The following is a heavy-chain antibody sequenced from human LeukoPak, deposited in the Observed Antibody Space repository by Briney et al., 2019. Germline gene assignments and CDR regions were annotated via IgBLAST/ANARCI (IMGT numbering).Heavy chain of an antibody. CDR1: GYTFTSYY. J-gene: IGHJ3*02. D-gene: IGHD3-3*01. Sequence: GASVKVSCKASGYTFTSYYMHWVRQAPGQGLEWMGIINPSGGSTSYAQKFQGRVTMTRDVSTSTVYMELSSLRSEDTAVYYCARGGMTIFGVVIIDAFDIWGQGTMVTVSS. CDR2: INPSGGST. V-gene: IGHV1-46*01. CDR3: ARGGMTIFGVVIIDAFDI.